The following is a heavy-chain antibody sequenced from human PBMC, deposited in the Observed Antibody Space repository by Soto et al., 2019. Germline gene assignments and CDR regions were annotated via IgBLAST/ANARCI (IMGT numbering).Heavy chain of an antibody. Sequence: QLQLQESGPGQVRPSETLSLTCIVSGVSVRSYTWSWVRQPANKGLEWIGRVFSSVSATYNPSLKSRVSISMDTPENGISLKLDSVTAADAGVYFCARDGMTTGDTWGPGTLVTVSS. CDR3: ARDGMTTGDT. J-gene: IGHJ4*02. V-gene: IGHV4-4*07. CDR1: GVSVRSYT. CDR2: VFSSVSA. D-gene: IGHD2-21*02.